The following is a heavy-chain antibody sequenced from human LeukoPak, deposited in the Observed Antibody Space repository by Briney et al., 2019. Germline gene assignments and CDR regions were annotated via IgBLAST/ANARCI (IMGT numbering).Heavy chain of an antibody. CDR1: GYTFTSYG. D-gene: IGHD1-26*01. V-gene: IGHV1-69*05. CDR3: ASNVGSGIDY. CDR2: IIPIFGTA. Sequence: SVKVSCKASGYTFTSYGISWVRQAPGQGLEWMGGIIPIFGTANYAQKFRGRVTITTDESTSTAYMELSSLRSEDTAVYYCASNVGSGIDYWGQGTLVTVSS. J-gene: IGHJ4*02.